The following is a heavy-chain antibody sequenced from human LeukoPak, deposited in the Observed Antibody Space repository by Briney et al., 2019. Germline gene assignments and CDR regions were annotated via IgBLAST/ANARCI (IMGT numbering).Heavy chain of an antibody. CDR3: ARAMRSGYDY. D-gene: IGHD5-12*01. CDR2: ISSSSSYI. Sequence: PGGSLRLSCAASGFTFSSYSMNWVRQAPGKGLEWASSISSSSSYIYYADSVKGRFTISRDNAKNSLYLQMNSLRDEDTAVYYCARAMRSGYDYWGQGTLVTVSS. V-gene: IGHV3-21*01. CDR1: GFTFSSYS. J-gene: IGHJ4*02.